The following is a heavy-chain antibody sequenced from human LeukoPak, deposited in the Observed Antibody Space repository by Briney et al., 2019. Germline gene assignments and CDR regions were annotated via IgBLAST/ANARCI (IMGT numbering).Heavy chain of an antibody. CDR2: IYYSGST. Sequence: SETLSLTCTVSGGSISSYYWSWIRQPPGKGLEWIGYIYYSGSTNYNPSLKSRVTISVDTSKNQFSLKPSSVTAADTAVYYCARGAVAGLIDYWGQGTLVTVSS. CDR3: ARGAVAGLIDY. CDR1: GGSISSYY. J-gene: IGHJ4*02. D-gene: IGHD6-19*01. V-gene: IGHV4-59*01.